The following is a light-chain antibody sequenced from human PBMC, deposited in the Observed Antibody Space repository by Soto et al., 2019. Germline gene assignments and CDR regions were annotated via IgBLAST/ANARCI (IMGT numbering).Light chain of an antibody. J-gene: IGLJ2*01. Sequence: QSVLTQPPSVSAAPGQRVTISCSGRTSHIGYNYVSWYQQLPGRAPKVLIYDNDKRPSGIPDRFSGSKSGTSATLGITGLQTGDEADYYCGTWDTGLSAVVFGGGTKLTVL. CDR3: GTWDTGLSAVV. V-gene: IGLV1-51*01. CDR2: DND. CDR1: TSHIGYNY.